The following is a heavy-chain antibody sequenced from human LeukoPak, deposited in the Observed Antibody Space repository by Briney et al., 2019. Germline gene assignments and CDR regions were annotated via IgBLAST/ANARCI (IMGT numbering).Heavy chain of an antibody. D-gene: IGHD3-22*01. V-gene: IGHV4-59*12. CDR3: KARLTYYYDSSAYPYDAFDI. CDR1: GGSISSYY. J-gene: IGHJ3*02. Sequence: SETLSLTCTVSGGSISSYYWSWIRQPPGKGLEWIGYIYYSGTTNYNPSLKSRVTISVDTSKNQFSLKLSSVTAADTAVYYCKARLTYYYDSSAYPYDAFDIWGQGTMVTVSS. CDR2: IYYSGTT.